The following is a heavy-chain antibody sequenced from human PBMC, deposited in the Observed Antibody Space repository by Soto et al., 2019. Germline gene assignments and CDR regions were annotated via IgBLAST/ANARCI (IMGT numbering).Heavy chain of an antibody. J-gene: IGHJ4*02. Sequence: PGGSLRLSCAASGFTFCNYGMHWVRQAPGKGLEWVAVISYDGSNKYYADSVKGRFTISRDNSKNTLYLQMNSLRAEDTAVYYCARENDDYWGQGTLVTVSS. V-gene: IGHV3-30*03. CDR2: ISYDGSNK. CDR1: GFTFCNYG. CDR3: ARENDDY.